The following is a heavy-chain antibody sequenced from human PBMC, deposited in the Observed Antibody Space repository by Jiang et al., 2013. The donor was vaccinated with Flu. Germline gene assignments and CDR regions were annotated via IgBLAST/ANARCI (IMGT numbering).Heavy chain of an antibody. CDR3: ARGRFDYYDSSGYYSRNPKKTKIFDY. V-gene: IGHV4-34*01. Sequence: LLKPSETLSLTCAVYGGSFSGYYWSWIRQPPGKGLEWIGEINHSGSTNYNPSLKSRVTISVDTSKNQFSLKLSSVTAADTAVYYCARGRFDYYDSSGYYSRNPKKTKIFDYWGQGTLVTVSS. CDR2: INHSGST. J-gene: IGHJ4*02. D-gene: IGHD3-22*01. CDR1: GGSFSGYY.